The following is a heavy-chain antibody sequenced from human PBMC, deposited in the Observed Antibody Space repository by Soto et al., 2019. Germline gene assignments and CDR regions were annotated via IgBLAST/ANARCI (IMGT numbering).Heavy chain of an antibody. Sequence: QVQLVQSGAEVKKPGSSVKVSCKASGGTFSSYAISWVRQAPGQGLEWMGGIIPIFGTANYAQKFQGRVTITADESTSLAYIELSSLRSEDTAVYYCARDSFSGSFDYYYYGMDVWGQGTTVTVSS. CDR2: IIPIFGTA. J-gene: IGHJ6*02. CDR3: ARDSFSGSFDYYYYGMDV. V-gene: IGHV1-69*01. D-gene: IGHD1-26*01. CDR1: GGTFSSYA.